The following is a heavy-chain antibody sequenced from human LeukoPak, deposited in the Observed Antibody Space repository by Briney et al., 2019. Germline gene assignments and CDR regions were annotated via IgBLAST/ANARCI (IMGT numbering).Heavy chain of an antibody. CDR3: AKVQKESEYDIFHSDY. V-gene: IGHV3-23*01. CDR2: ISGSGGST. Sequence: GGSLRLSCAASGFTFSSYAMSWVRQAPGKGLEWVSAISGSGGSTYYADSVKGRFTISRDNSKNTLYLQMNSLRAEDTAVYYCAKVQKESEYDIFHSDYWGQGTLVTVSS. D-gene: IGHD3-9*01. J-gene: IGHJ4*02. CDR1: GFTFSSYA.